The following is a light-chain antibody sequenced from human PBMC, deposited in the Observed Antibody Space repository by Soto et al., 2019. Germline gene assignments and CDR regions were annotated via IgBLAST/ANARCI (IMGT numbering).Light chain of an antibody. CDR3: GTWDSTLSAVV. Sequence: QSVLTQPPSVSAAPGQKVTISCSGSSSNIGNNRVSWYQQLPGTAPKFLIYDNHKRPSDIPDRFSGSKSGTSATLGITGLQTGDEADYYCGTWDSTLSAVVFGGGTKVTVL. J-gene: IGLJ2*01. CDR1: SSNIGNNR. CDR2: DNH. V-gene: IGLV1-51*01.